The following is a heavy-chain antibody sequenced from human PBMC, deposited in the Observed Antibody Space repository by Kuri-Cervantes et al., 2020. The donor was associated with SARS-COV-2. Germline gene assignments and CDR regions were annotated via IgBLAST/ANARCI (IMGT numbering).Heavy chain of an antibody. CDR3: ENQLVLALDY. CDR1: GFTFSSYS. V-gene: IGHV3-30*02. CDR2: IRYDGSNK. D-gene: IGHD6-6*01. J-gene: IGHJ4*02. Sequence: GESLRLSCAASGFTFSSYSMNWVRQAPSKGLEWVAFIRYDGSNKYYAASVKGRFTISRDNSKNTLYLQMNSLRAEDTAVYYCENQLVLALDYWGQGTLVTVSS.